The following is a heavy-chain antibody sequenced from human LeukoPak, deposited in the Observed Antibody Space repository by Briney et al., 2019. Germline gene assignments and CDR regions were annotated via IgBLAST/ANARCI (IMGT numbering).Heavy chain of an antibody. D-gene: IGHD1-14*01. J-gene: IGHJ5*02. CDR1: GFTFNNYA. V-gene: IGHV3-33*01. CDR3: ARDKGNHPYNWFDP. Sequence: GSLRISCAASGFTFNNYAMHWVRPAPSKGLEWVTTIWYDGSNKYYGDSVKGRFTISRDNSKSTLYLQMNSLRAEDTAVYYCARDKGNHPYNWFDPWGQGTLVTVSS. CDR2: IWYDGSNK.